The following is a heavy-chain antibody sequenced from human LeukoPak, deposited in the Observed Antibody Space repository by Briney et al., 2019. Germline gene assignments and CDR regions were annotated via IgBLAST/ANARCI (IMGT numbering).Heavy chain of an antibody. D-gene: IGHD2-2*01. CDR3: ARVREYCSSTSCFLRAYYYYGMDV. V-gene: IGHV1-2*02. CDR2: INPNSGGT. Sequence: GASVKVSCKASGYTFTGYYMHWVRQAPGQGLEWMGWINPNSGGTNYAQKFQGRVTMTRDTSISTAYMELSRLRSDDTAVYYCARVREYCSSTSCFLRAYYYYGMDVWGQGTTVTVSS. CDR1: GYTFTGYY. J-gene: IGHJ6*02.